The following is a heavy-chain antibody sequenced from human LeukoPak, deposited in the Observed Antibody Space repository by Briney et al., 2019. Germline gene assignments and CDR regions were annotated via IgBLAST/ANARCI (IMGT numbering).Heavy chain of an antibody. D-gene: IGHD1-26*01. J-gene: IGHJ1*01. CDR3: ARDRYSGSYYLNFQY. V-gene: IGHV3-7*01. CDR1: GFTFSSYS. CDR2: IKQDGSEK. Sequence: PGGSLRLSCAASGFTFSSYSMNWVRQAPGKGLEWVANIKQDGSEKYYVDSVKGRFTISRDNAKNSLYLQMNSLRAEDTAVYYCARDRYSGSYYLNFQYWGQGTLVTVSS.